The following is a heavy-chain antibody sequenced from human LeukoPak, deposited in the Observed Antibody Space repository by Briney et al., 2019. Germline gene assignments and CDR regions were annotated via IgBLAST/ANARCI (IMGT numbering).Heavy chain of an antibody. CDR3: TTYRCSGGSCFFGY. Sequence: PGGSLRLSCAASGFTFNNAWMSWDRQSPGKGLEWVGRIKSKTDGGTADYAADIKGRFTMSRDDSKNTLYLQLSSLKSGDTAVYYCTTYRCSGGSCFFGYWGQGTLVIVSS. CDR2: IKSKTDGGTA. J-gene: IGHJ4*02. D-gene: IGHD2-15*01. V-gene: IGHV3-15*01. CDR1: GFTFNNAW.